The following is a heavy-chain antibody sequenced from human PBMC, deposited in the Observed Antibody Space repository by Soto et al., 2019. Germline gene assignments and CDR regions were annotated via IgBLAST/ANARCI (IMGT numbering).Heavy chain of an antibody. Sequence: SETLSLTCAVSSGSISSSNWWSWVRQPPGKGLEWIGEIYHSGSTNYNPSLKSRVTISVDKSKNQFSLKLSSVTAADTAVYYCARAHPIPWGVYYFDYWGQGTLVTVSS. D-gene: IGHD2-8*01. CDR3: ARAHPIPWGVYYFDY. CDR1: SGSISSSNW. CDR2: IYHSGST. V-gene: IGHV4-4*02. J-gene: IGHJ4*02.